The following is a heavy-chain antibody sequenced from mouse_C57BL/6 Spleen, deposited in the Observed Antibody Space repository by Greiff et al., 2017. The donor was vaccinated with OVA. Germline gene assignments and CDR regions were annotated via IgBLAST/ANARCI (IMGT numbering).Heavy chain of an antibody. CDR1: GFTFSSYA. Sequence: EVQLVESGGGLVKPGGSLKLSCAASGFTFSSYAMSWVRQTPEKRLEWVATISDGGSYTYYPDNVKGRFTISRDNAKNNLYLQMSHLKSEDTAMYYCARGGDGYFYYFDYWGQGTTLTVSS. CDR2: ISDGGSYT. V-gene: IGHV5-4*01. J-gene: IGHJ2*01. CDR3: ARGGDGYFYYFDY. D-gene: IGHD2-3*01.